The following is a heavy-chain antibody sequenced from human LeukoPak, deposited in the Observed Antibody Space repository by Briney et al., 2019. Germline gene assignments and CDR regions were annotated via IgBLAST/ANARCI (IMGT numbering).Heavy chain of an antibody. Sequence: GGSLRLSCAASGFTFSNYAVTWVRQAPGKGLEWVSSISGSGGYTYYADSVKGRFTISRDNSKNTLYLQMNSLRAEDTAVYYCAKNPDSMIVVVYFDYWGQGTLVTVSS. CDR1: GFTFSNYA. V-gene: IGHV3-23*01. D-gene: IGHD3-22*01. CDR3: AKNPDSMIVVVYFDY. CDR2: ISGSGGYT. J-gene: IGHJ4*02.